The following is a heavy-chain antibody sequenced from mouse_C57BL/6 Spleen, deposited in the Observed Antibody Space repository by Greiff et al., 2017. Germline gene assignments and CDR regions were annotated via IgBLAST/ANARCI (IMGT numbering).Heavy chain of an antibody. CDR2: IWSGGST. D-gene: IGHD2-4*01. J-gene: IGHJ2*01. CDR3: AKGGDYDGFDY. Sequence: QVHVKQSGPGLVQPSQSLSITCTVSGFSLTSYGVHWVRQPPGKGLEWLGVIWSGGSTDYNAAFISRLSISKDNSKSQVFFKMNSLQADDTAIYYCAKGGDYDGFDYWGQGTTLTVSS. CDR1: GFSLTSYG. V-gene: IGHV2-4*01.